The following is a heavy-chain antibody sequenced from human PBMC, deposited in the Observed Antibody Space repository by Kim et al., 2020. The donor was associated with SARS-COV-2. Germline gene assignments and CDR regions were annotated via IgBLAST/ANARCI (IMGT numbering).Heavy chain of an antibody. CDR1: GSSFTSYW. CDR3: ARLPHWSGRSSPFDP. V-gene: IGHV5-51*01. CDR2: INPADSDT. J-gene: IGHJ5*02. D-gene: IGHD3-3*01. Sequence: GESLKISCKGSGSSFTSYWIGWVRQMPGKGLEWMGIINPADSDTRYSPSFQGQVTISADKSISTAYLQWSSLKASDTAIYYCARLPHWSGRSSPFDPWGQGTLVSVSS.